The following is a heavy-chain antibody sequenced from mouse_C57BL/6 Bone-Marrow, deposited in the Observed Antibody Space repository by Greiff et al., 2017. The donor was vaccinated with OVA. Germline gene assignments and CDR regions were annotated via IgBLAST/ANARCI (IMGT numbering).Heavy chain of an antibody. CDR3: ARHYGSSYDYAMDY. V-gene: IGHV2-6-1*01. CDR1: GFSLTSYG. J-gene: IGHJ4*01. Sequence: VKLQESGPGLVAPSQSLSITCTVSGFSLTSYGVHWVRQPPGKGLEWLVVIWSDGSTTYNSALKSRLSISKDNSKSQVFLKMNSLQTDDTAMYYCARHYGSSYDYAMDYWGQGTSVTVSS. CDR2: IWSDGST. D-gene: IGHD1-1*01.